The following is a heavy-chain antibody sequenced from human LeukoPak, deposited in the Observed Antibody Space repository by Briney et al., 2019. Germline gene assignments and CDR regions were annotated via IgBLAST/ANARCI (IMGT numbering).Heavy chain of an antibody. V-gene: IGHV2-70*11. CDR2: IDWDDDK. CDR1: GFSPTTSGMC. CDR3: VRLPCRHGYNPV. Sequence: SGPTLVNPTQTLTLTCTFSGFSPTTSGMCVSWIRQPPGKALEWLARIDWDDDKYYSTSLKTRLPISKDTSKNQVVLTMTNMDPVDTATYYCVRLPCRHGYNPVWGQGTLVTVSS. D-gene: IGHD5-24*01. J-gene: IGHJ4*02.